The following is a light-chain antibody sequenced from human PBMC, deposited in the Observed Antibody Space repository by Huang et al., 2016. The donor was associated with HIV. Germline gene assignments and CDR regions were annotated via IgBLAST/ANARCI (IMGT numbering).Light chain of an antibody. CDR2: GAS. CDR1: QSVATN. CDR3: QQYHNWPYT. V-gene: IGKV3-15*01. Sequence: EIIMTQSPATLSLSPGEGASLSCRANQSVATNLAWYLHRPGQSPRILIFGASPRASGLPGRFSGSGSGTQCTLTVSGLQSEDFAVYYCQQYHNWPYTFGQGTKLEI. J-gene: IGKJ2*01.